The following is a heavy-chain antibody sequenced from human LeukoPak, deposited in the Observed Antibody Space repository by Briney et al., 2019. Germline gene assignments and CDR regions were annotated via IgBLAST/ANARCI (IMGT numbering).Heavy chain of an antibody. J-gene: IGHJ5*02. Sequence: GSSVTVSCTASVGTFSSYAISWGRQAPGQRLEWMGGIIAIFGTASYAQKFPGRVTITADKSTSTAYMQLSSLRSEDTAVYYCARAPNNPINWFDPWGQGTLVTVSS. D-gene: IGHD1/OR15-1a*01. CDR2: IIAIFGTA. CDR3: ARAPNNPINWFDP. CDR1: VGTFSSYA. V-gene: IGHV1-69*06.